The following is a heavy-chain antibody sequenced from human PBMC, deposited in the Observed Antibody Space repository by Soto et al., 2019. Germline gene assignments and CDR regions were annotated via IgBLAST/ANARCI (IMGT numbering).Heavy chain of an antibody. Sequence: LRLSCAASGFTFDDYAMHWVRQAPGKGLEWVSSISWNSGSIGYADSGKGRFTISRDNAKNSLYLQMNSLIAEDTALYYCEKEKMAGLYDYYYVDVWGKGTTVTVSS. CDR2: ISWNSGSI. V-gene: IGHV3-9*01. J-gene: IGHJ6*03. CDR1: GFTFDDYA. D-gene: IGHD6-19*01. CDR3: EKEKMAGLYDYYYVDV.